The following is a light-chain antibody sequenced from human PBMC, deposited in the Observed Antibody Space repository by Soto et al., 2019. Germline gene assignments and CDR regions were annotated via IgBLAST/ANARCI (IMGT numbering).Light chain of an antibody. J-gene: IGKJ5*01. CDR3: QQYNNWPIT. Sequence: VMTQSPATLSVSPGERCTLSCRASQSVNSNLAWYQQKPGQAPRLLIYGASTRATGIPARFSGSGSGTEFTLTISSLQSEDFAVYYCQQYNNWPITFGQGTRLEI. CDR2: GAS. CDR1: QSVNSN. V-gene: IGKV3-15*01.